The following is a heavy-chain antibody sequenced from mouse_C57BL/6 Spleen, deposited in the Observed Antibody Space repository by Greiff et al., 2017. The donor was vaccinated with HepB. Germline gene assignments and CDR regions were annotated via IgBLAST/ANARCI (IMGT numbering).Heavy chain of an antibody. V-gene: IGHV1-55*01. CDR2: IYPGSGST. CDR1: GYTFTSYW. D-gene: IGHD2-2*01. J-gene: IGHJ2*01. CDR3: AGGYDQFHY. Sequence: QVHVKQPGAELVKPGASVKMSCKASGYTFTSYWITWVKQRPGQGLEWIGDIYPGSGSTNYNEKFKSKATLTVDTSSSTAYMQLSSLTSEDSAVYYCAGGYDQFHYWGQGTTLTVSS.